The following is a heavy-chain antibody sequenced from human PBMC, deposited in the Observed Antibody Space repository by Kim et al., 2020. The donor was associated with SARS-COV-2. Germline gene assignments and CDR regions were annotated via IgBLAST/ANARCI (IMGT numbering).Heavy chain of an antibody. Sequence: ASVKVSCKASGYTFTSYALNWVRQAPGQGLEWMGWINTNTGNPTYAQGFTGRFFFSLDTSVRTAYLQLSSLTAEDTAVYYCARDLLADRPLYYYYYMDVW. CDR1: GYTFTSYA. CDR2: INTNTGNP. V-gene: IGHV7-4-1*02. CDR3: ARDLLADRPLYYYYYMDV. D-gene: IGHD6-6*01. J-gene: IGHJ6*03.